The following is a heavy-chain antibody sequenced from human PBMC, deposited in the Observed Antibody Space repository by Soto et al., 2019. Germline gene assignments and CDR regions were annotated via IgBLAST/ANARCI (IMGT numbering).Heavy chain of an antibody. J-gene: IGHJ6*02. D-gene: IGHD5-12*01. Sequence: HPGGSLRLSCAASGFTFDDYAMHWVRQAPGKGLEWVSGISWNSGSIGYADSVKGRFTISRDNAKNSLYLQMNSLRAEDTALYYCAKDTWDGGIVATKTFGYGMDVWGQGTTVTVSS. CDR2: ISWNSGSI. CDR3: AKDTWDGGIVATKTFGYGMDV. V-gene: IGHV3-9*01. CDR1: GFTFDDYA.